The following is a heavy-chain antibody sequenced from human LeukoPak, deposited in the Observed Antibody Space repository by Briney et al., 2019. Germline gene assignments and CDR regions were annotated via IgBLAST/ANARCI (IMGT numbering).Heavy chain of an antibody. CDR1: GFTFSSYA. CDR3: ARHLIYWGSPDC. J-gene: IGHJ4*02. Sequence: HTGRSLRLSCAASGFTFSSYAMHWVRQAPGRGLEWVASIQDHGGEKVYVDSVKGRFTISRDNAKNSLYLQMNSLRAEDTAVYYCARHLIYWGSPDCWGQGTLVTVSS. D-gene: IGHD2-21*01. V-gene: IGHV3-7*01. CDR2: IQDHGGEK.